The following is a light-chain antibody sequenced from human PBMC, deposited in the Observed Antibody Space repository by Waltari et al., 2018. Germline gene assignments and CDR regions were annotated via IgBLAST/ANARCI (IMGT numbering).Light chain of an antibody. CDR1: RSDVGDFKS. Sequence: QSALTQPASVSASPGESITISCTATRSDVGDFKSVSWYQQHPGKDPKFMIYDVSNRPSGVSHRFSGSKSGNTASLTISGLQAEDEAVYYCSSFTTSSTLLFGGGTKLTVL. J-gene: IGLJ2*01. CDR2: DVS. CDR3: SSFTTSSTLL. V-gene: IGLV2-14*03.